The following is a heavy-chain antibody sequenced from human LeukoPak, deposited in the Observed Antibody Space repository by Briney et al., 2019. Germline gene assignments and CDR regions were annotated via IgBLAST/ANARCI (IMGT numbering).Heavy chain of an antibody. CDR3: ARHIQLWFGIAAGTGYYGMDV. CDR1: GFTFSNAW. CDR2: IYYSGST. Sequence: GSLRLSCAASGFTFSNAWMSWIRQPPGKGLEWIGYIYYSGSTNYNPSLKSRVTISVDTSKNQFSLKLSSVTAADTAVYYCARHIQLWFGIAAGTGYYGMDVWGQGTTVTVSS. D-gene: IGHD5-18*01. V-gene: IGHV4-59*08. J-gene: IGHJ6*02.